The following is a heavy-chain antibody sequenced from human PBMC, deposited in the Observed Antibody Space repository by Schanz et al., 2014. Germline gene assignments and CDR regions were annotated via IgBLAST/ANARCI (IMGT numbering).Heavy chain of an antibody. Sequence: QVQLVQSGAEVKKPGASVKVSCKASGYTFTAYYFHWVRQAPGQGLEWMGWIDANSGGTFYKEKFQGRVTMSRDTSISTAYMELSRLGSDDTAIYYCAREICSGTRCGQRYDPWGQGTLVTVSS. CDR2: IDANSGGT. CDR3: AREICSGTRCGQRYDP. CDR1: GYTFTAYY. V-gene: IGHV1-2*02. J-gene: IGHJ5*02. D-gene: IGHD2-2*01.